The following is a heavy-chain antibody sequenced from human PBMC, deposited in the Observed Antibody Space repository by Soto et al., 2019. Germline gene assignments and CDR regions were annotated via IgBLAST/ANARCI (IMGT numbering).Heavy chain of an antibody. V-gene: IGHV4-39*01. CDR1: GGSISSSSYY. CDR3: ARVITIFGVVPSPKYYFDY. J-gene: IGHJ4*02. D-gene: IGHD3-3*01. CDR2: IYYSGST. Sequence: SETLSLTCTVSGGSISSSSYYWGWIRQPPGKGLEWIGSIYYSGSTYYNPSLKSRVTISVDTSKNQFSLKLSSVTAADTAVYYCARVITIFGVVPSPKYYFDYWGQGNLVTVSS.